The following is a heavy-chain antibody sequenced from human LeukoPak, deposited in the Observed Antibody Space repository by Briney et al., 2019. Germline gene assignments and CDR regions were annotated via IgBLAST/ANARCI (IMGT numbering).Heavy chain of an antibody. V-gene: IGHV3-74*01. CDR3: AREVDAFDI. CDR2: IHTDGSRT. J-gene: IGHJ3*02. CDR1: GFTFTDSL. Sequence: GGSLRLSCVAHGFTFTDSLMHWVRQAPGKGLVWVSQIHTDGSRTNYADSVRGRFSISIDSAKNTLYLQMISLRVEDTAVYYCAREVDAFDIWGQGTMVTVSS.